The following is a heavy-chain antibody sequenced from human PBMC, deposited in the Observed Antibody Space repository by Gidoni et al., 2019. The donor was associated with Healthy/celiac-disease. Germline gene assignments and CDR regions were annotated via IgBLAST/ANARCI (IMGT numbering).Heavy chain of an antibody. Sequence: EVQLVESGGGLVQPGRSLRLSCAASGVTLDDYAMHGVGQAPGKGLEWVVGISWNSGSLGYADSVNGLFTISRDNAKNSLYLQMNSLRAEDTALYYCAKASSEYYYDSSGYSELDYWGQGTLVTVSS. CDR2: ISWNSGSL. CDR1: GVTLDDYA. CDR3: AKASSEYYYDSSGYSELDY. D-gene: IGHD3-22*01. J-gene: IGHJ4*02. V-gene: IGHV3-9*01.